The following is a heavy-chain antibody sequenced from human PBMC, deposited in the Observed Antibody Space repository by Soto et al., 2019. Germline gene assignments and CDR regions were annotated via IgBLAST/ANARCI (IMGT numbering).Heavy chain of an antibody. V-gene: IGHV3-7*03. J-gene: IGHJ4*02. CDR3: ARDDLTSSSSPPFDY. D-gene: IGHD6-6*01. CDR1: GFTFSSYW. Sequence: LRLSCAASGFTFSSYWMSWVRQAPGKGLEWVANIKQDGSEKYYVDSVKGRFTISRDNAKNSLYLQMNSLRAEDTAVYYCARDDLTSSSSPPFDYWGQGTLVTVSS. CDR2: IKQDGSEK.